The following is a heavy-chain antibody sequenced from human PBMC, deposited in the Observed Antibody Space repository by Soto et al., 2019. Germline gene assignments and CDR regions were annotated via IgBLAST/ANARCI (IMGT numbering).Heavy chain of an antibody. V-gene: IGHV4-59*01. J-gene: IGHJ4*02. Sequence: PSETLSLTCTVSGGSISSYYWSWIRQPPGKGLEWIGYIYYSGSTNYNPSLKSRVTISVDTSKTQFSLKLSSVTAADTAVYYCARDRWEGTRYFDYWGQGTLVTVSS. CDR2: IYYSGST. D-gene: IGHD1-26*01. CDR1: GGSISSYY. CDR3: ARDRWEGTRYFDY.